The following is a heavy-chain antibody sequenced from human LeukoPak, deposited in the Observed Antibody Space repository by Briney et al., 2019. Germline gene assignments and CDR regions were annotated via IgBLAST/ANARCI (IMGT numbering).Heavy chain of an antibody. Sequence: SVRVSCKASGGTFTSYAISWVRLAPGQGLEWMGGIIPIFGKAKYAQKFQRTVPINADESTSTDYMELSILKSEDTAVYYCASRSTYYDCWRGYWPDYWGQGTLVTVSS. CDR2: IIPIFGKA. V-gene: IGHV1-69*13. CDR3: ASRSTYYDCWRGYWPDY. CDR1: GGTFTSYA. J-gene: IGHJ4*02. D-gene: IGHD3-3*01.